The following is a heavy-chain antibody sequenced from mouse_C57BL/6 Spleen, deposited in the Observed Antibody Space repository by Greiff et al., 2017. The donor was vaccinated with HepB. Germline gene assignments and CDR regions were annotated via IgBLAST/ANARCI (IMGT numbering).Heavy chain of an antibody. V-gene: IGHV5-17*01. D-gene: IGHD2-3*01. CDR1: GFTFSDYG. CDR3: ARRGDGYYGDAMDY. CDR2: ISSGSSTI. J-gene: IGHJ4*01. Sequence: EVNVVESGGGLVKPGGSLKLSCAASGFTFSDYGMHWVRQAPEKGLEWVAYISSGSSTIYYADTVKGRVTISRDKAKNTLFLQMTSLRSEETAMYYCARRGDGYYGDAMDYWGQGTSVTVSS.